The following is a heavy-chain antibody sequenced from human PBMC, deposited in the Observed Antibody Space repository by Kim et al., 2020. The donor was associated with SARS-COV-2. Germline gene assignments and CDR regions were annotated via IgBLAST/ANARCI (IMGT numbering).Heavy chain of an antibody. V-gene: IGHV4-39*07. Sequence: SETLSLTCTVSGGSISSSSYYWGWIRQPPGKGLEWIGSIYYSGSTYSNPSLKSRVTISVDTSKNQFSLKLSSVTAADTAVYYCARGVGSYGSGSYSLDYWGQGTLVTVSS. CDR1: GGSISSSSYY. J-gene: IGHJ4*02. D-gene: IGHD3-10*01. CDR2: IYYSGST. CDR3: ARGVGSYGSGSYSLDY.